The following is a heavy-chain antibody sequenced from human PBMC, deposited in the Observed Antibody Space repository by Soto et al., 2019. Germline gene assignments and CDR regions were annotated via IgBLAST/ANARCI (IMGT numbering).Heavy chain of an antibody. Sequence: ASVKVSCNASGYNLGAYYTYWVRQAPGRGLEWGGCMDPSTGGTHYEDRLRDRVTMTRDTSINTAYMELRRLRSDDTAIYFCACGCAGGFQFSSTRVTHXWGQGTLVTVSX. V-gene: IGHV1-2*07. CDR3: ACGCAGGFQFSSTRVTHX. CDR2: MDPSTGGT. J-gene: IGHJ1*01. D-gene: IGHD6-25*01. CDR1: GYNLGAYY.